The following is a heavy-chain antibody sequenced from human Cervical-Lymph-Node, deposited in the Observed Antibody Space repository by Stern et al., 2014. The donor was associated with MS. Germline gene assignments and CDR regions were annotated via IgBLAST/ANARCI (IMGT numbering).Heavy chain of an antibody. Sequence: VQLVESGGGVVQPGRSLRVSCAASGFDFSHYGMNWVRQAPGKGLEWVAFISYDVSTKYYADSVKGRFTISRDNSNDMVYLQMDSRRTEDTAVYYCAKDWEYDGDIGWYSDVWGRGTLVTVSS. CDR1: GFDFSHYG. J-gene: IGHJ2*01. CDR2: ISYDVSTK. V-gene: IGHV3-30*18. D-gene: IGHD4-17*01. CDR3: AKDWEYDGDIGWYSDV.